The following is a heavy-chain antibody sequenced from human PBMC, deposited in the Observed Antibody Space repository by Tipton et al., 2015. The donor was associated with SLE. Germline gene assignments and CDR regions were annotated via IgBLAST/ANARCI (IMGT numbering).Heavy chain of an antibody. Sequence: TLSLTCSVSGGSISGTNYYWDWIRQPPGKGLEWIGTIYYSGRTDYDPSLKSRVTMSVDTSMNQFSLKLNSVTAADTAVYYCARRRFQSASDSWGQGTLVSVSS. D-gene: IGHD2-21*01. J-gene: IGHJ4*02. V-gene: IGHV4-39*07. CDR1: GGSISGTNYY. CDR3: ARRRFQSASDS. CDR2: IYYSGRT.